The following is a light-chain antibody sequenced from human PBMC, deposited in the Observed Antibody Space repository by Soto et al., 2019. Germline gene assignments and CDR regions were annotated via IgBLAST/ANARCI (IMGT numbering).Light chain of an antibody. CDR1: QSINNY. V-gene: IGKV1-39*01. J-gene: IGKJ4*01. CDR2: TAS. CDR3: LQCYRSPRT. Sequence: DIQMTQSASSLSASVGERVTITCRASQSINNYLNWYQQKPRKAPNLLIYTASTLQSGVPSRFSGSVSGTDFTLTITRPQPGDFATYYCLQCYRSPRTFGGGTKVDIK.